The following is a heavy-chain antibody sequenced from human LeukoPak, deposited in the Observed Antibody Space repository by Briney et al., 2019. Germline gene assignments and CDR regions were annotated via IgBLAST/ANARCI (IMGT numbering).Heavy chain of an antibody. D-gene: IGHD6-13*01. Sequence: GGSLRLSCAASGFTFSNYAMSWVRQAPGKGREWVSSTSFDGGATYYADSVKGRFPFSRDNSKNTMYLQMNSLRVEDTAVYYCATITAASASGYWGQGPLVTVSS. J-gene: IGHJ4*02. CDR2: TSFDGGAT. V-gene: IGHV3-23*01. CDR1: GFTFSNYA. CDR3: ATITAASASGY.